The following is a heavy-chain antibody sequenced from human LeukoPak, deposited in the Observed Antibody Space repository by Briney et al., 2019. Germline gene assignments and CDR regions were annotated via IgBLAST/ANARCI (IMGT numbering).Heavy chain of an antibody. D-gene: IGHD1-7*01. CDR1: GGSISSYY. CDR3: ARGRLELVGAFDI. J-gene: IGHJ3*02. V-gene: IGHV4-59*01. CDR2: IYYSGST. Sequence: SETLSLTCTVSGGSISSYYWSWIRRPPGKGLEWIGYIYYSGSTNYNPSLKSRVTISVDTSKNQFSLKLSSVTAADTAVYYCARGRLELVGAFDIWGQGTMVTVSS.